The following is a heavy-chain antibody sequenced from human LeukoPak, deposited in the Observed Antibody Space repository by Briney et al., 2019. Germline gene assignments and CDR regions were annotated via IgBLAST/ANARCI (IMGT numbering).Heavy chain of an antibody. V-gene: IGHV3-23*01. D-gene: IGHD1-26*01. CDR3: AKGPGSYKLLFFDY. Sequence: GGSLRLSCAASGFTFSSYAMSWVRQAPGKGLEWVSAISGSGGSTYYADSVKGRFTISRDNSKNTLYLQMNSLRAEDAAVYYCAKGPGSYKLLFFDYWGQGTLVTVSS. CDR2: ISGSGGST. J-gene: IGHJ4*02. CDR1: GFTFSSYA.